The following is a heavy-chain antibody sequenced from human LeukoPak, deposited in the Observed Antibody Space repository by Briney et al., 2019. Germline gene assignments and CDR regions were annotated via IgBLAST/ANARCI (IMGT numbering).Heavy chain of an antibody. J-gene: IGHJ4*02. CDR1: GYSFTSHY. CDR2: INPSGGRT. D-gene: IGHD5-12*01. Sequence: ASVKVSCKASGYSFTSHYMHWVRQAPGQGLEWMGIINPSGGRTSYAQKFQGRVTMTRDTSTSTVYMELSSLRSEDTAVYYCARDAVPQPTIFTIGDYWGQGTLATVSS. V-gene: IGHV1-46*01. CDR3: ARDAVPQPTIFTIGDY.